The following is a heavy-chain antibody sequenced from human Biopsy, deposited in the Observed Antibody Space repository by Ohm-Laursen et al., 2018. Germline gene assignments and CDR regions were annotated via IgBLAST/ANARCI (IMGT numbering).Heavy chain of an antibody. D-gene: IGHD3-10*01. J-gene: IGHJ4*02. CDR1: GFTFGDYY. CDR3: ATDGAGSYNEN. V-gene: IGHV3-11*01. CDR2: ISGSGVTK. Sequence: SLRLSCTASGFTFGDYYMSWIRQAPGKGLEWVSYISGSGVTKMYADSVKGRFTVSRDNGKNSLYLEMNTLTVKDTAVYYCATDGAGSYNENWGQGTLVSVSS.